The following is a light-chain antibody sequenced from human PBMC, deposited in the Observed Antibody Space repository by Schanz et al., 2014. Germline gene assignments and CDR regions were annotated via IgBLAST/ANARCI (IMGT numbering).Light chain of an antibody. CDR1: SSDIGGYNY. CDR2: DVT. Sequence: QSALTQPASVSGSPGQSITISCTGTSSDIGGYNYVSWYQQHPGKAPKLMIYDVTNRPSGVSNRFSGSKSGNTASLTISGLQAEDDAVYYCNSYTSSSTPVVFGGGTKVTVL. J-gene: IGLJ2*01. CDR3: NSYTSSSTPVV. V-gene: IGLV2-14*03.